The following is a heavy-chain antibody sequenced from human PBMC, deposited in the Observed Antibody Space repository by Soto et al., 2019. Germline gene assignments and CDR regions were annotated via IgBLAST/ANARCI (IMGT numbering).Heavy chain of an antibody. CDR3: ARSREFDY. CDR1: GGSLSGATYS. J-gene: IGHJ4*02. V-gene: IGHV4-30-2*01. CDR2: IFPSGTT. Sequence: SETLSLTCGVSGGSLSGATYSWNWLRQPPGKGLEWIGYIFPSGTTYYNPSLKSRVTISIDVSKNQFSLSLRSLTAADTAVYYCARSREFDYWSQGTLVTVSS.